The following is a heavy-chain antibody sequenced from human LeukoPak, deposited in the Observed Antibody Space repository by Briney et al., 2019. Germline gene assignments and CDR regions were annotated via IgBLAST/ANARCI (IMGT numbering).Heavy chain of an antibody. CDR2: ISAYNGNT. CDR1: GYTFTSYG. CDR3: ARVRLKGPANWFDP. J-gene: IGHJ5*02. D-gene: IGHD3-22*01. Sequence: ASVKVSCKASGYTFTSYGISWVRQAPGQGLEWMEWISAYNGNTNYAQKLQGRVTMTTDTSTSTAYMELRSLRSDDTAVYYCARVRLKGPANWFDPWGQGTLVTVSS. V-gene: IGHV1-18*04.